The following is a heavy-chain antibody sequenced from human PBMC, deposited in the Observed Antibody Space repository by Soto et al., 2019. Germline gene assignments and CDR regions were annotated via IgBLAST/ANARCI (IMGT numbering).Heavy chain of an antibody. CDR2: ISSNGGST. CDR3: ARDRDSSGWYYFDY. J-gene: IGHJ4*02. CDR1: GFTFSSYA. V-gene: IGHV3-64*01. D-gene: IGHD6-19*01. Sequence: EVQLVESGGGLVHPGGSLSLSCAASGFTFSSYAMHWVRQAPGKGLEYVSAISSNGGSTYYANSVKGRFTISRDNSKNTLYLQMGSLRAEDMAVYYCARDRDSSGWYYFDYWGQGTLVTVSS.